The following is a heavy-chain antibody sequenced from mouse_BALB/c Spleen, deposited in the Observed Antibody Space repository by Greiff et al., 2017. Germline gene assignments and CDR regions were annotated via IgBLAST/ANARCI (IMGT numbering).Heavy chain of an antibody. CDR3: ARLAGYYWFAY. CDR2: ISYSGST. J-gene: IGHJ3*01. V-gene: IGHV3-2*02. Sequence: DVKLEESGPGLVKPSQSLSLTCTVTGYSITSDYAWYWIRQFPGNKLEWMGYISYSGSTSYNPSLKSRISITRDTSKNQFFLQLNSVTTEDTATYYCARLAGYYWFAYWGQGTLVTVSA. D-gene: IGHD2-3*01. CDR1: GYSITSDYA.